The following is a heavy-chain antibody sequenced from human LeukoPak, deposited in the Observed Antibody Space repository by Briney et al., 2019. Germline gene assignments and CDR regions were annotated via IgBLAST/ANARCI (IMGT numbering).Heavy chain of an antibody. V-gene: IGHV3-21*01. D-gene: IGHD6-6*01. CDR3: ARDSSSSPPLLYYYYYMDV. CDR1: GFTFSSYS. J-gene: IGHJ6*03. CDR2: ISSSSSYI. Sequence: GGSLRLSCAASGFTFSSYSMNWVRQAPGKGLEWVSSISSSSSYIYYADSVKGRFTISRDNAKNSLYLQMNSLRAEDTAVYYCARDSSSSPPLLYYYYYMDVWGKGTTVTVSS.